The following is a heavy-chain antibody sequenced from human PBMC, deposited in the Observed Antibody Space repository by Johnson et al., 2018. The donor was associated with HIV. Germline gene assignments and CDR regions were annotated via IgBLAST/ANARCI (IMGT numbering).Heavy chain of an antibody. CDR1: GFNFSDYY. CDR2: ISSSGNTI. J-gene: IGHJ3*02. D-gene: IGHD6-13*01. V-gene: IGHV3-11*04. CDR3: ARGRYSSSWSMGEIDAFEI. Sequence: QVQLVESGGGVVRPGGSLRLSCAASGFNFSDYYMSWIRQAPGKGLEWISYISSSGNTIYYTDSVKGRFTISRDNAKNSLYLQMNRLRAEDTAVYDCARGRYSSSWSMGEIDAFEIWGQGTMVTVSS.